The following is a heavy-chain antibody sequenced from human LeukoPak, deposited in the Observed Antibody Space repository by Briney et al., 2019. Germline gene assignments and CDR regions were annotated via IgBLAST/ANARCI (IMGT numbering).Heavy chain of an antibody. V-gene: IGHV1-69*13. D-gene: IGHD4-17*01. CDR1: GYTFTSYD. CDR3: ARDGSNGDIFDY. J-gene: IGHJ4*02. Sequence: SVKVSCKASGYTFTSYDINWVRQAPGQGLEWMGGIIPIFGTANYAQKFQGRVTITADESTSTAYMELSSLRSEDTAVYYCARDGSNGDIFDYWGQGTLVTVSS. CDR2: IIPIFGTA.